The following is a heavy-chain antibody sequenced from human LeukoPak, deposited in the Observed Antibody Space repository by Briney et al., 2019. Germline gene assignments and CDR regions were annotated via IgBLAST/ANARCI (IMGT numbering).Heavy chain of an antibody. V-gene: IGHV3-49*04. Sequence: GRSLRLSCTASGFTFGDYAMSWVRQAPGKGLEWVGFIRSKAYGGTTEYAASVKGGFTISRDDSKSIAYLQMNSLKTEDMALYYCAKANYDILTGYIDYWGQGTLVTVSS. CDR1: GFTFGDYA. D-gene: IGHD3-9*01. CDR2: IRSKAYGGTT. J-gene: IGHJ4*02. CDR3: AKANYDILTGYIDY.